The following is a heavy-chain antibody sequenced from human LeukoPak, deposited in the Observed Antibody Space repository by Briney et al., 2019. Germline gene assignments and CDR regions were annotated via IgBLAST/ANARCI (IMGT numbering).Heavy chain of an antibody. V-gene: IGHV4-59*01. Sequence: SETLSLTCTVSGGSISSYYWSWIRQPPGKGLEWIGYIYYSGSTNYNPSLKSRVTISVDTSKNQFSLKLSSVTAADTAVYYCAIDLLWFGELTRFDYWGQGTLVTVSS. CDR1: GGSISSYY. CDR3: AIDLLWFGELTRFDY. CDR2: IYYSGST. D-gene: IGHD3-10*01. J-gene: IGHJ4*02.